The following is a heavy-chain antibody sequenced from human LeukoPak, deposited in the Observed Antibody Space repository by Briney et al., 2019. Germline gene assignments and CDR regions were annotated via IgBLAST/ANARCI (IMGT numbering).Heavy chain of an antibody. CDR2: IYHSGST. J-gene: IGHJ5*02. CDR3: ARGRGKYYGSGSYYQGWFDP. D-gene: IGHD3-10*01. Sequence: SQTLSLTCAVSGGSISSGGYSWSWIRQPPGKGLEWIGYIYHSGSTYYNPSPKSRVTISVDRSKNQFSLKLSSVTAADTAVYYCARGRGKYYGSGSYYQGWFDPWGQGTLVTVSS. CDR1: GGSISSGGYS. V-gene: IGHV4-30-2*01.